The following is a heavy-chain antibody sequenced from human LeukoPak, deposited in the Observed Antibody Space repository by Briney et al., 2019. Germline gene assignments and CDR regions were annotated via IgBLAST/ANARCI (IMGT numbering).Heavy chain of an antibody. D-gene: IGHD4-23*01. J-gene: IGHJ4*02. V-gene: IGHV4-38-2*02. CDR3: ARHPYAGNPLDY. CDR1: GYSISSGYY. CDR2: IDNGGST. Sequence: KPSETLSLTCTVSGYSISSGYYWGWIRQPPGKGLEWIGFIDNGGSTNYNPSLKSRVTISLDTSKNQFSLNLSSVTAADTAVYHCARHPYAGNPLDYWGQGTLVTVSS.